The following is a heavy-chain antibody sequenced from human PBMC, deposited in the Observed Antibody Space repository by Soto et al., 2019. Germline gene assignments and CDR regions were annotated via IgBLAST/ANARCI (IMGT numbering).Heavy chain of an antibody. CDR1: RGSISTYY. J-gene: IGHJ4*02. CDR3: ARHATRSYDY. CDR2: IYYNGNT. V-gene: IGHV4-59*08. Sequence: PSATLSLTCTVSRGSISTYYWSWIRQPPGKGLECIGYIYYNGNTNYNPSLKSRVTISVDTSKNQFTLYLNSVTAADTAVYYCARHATRSYDYWGQGTLVTVSS.